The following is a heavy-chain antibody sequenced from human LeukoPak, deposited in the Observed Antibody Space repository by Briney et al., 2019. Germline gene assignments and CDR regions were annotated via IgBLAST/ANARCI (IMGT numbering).Heavy chain of an antibody. J-gene: IGHJ4*02. D-gene: IGHD5-18*01. CDR1: GGSISSYY. V-gene: IGHV4-4*07. CDR3: ARRVYWAAMVLYYFDY. CDR2: IYTSGST. Sequence: PSETLSLTCTVSGGSISSYYWSWIRQPAGKGLEWIGRIYTSGSTNYNPSLKSRVTISVDTSKNQFSLKLSSVTAADTAVYYCARRVYWAAMVLYYFDYWGQGTLVTVSS.